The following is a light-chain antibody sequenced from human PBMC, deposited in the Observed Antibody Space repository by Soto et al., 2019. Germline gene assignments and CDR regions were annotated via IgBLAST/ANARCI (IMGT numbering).Light chain of an antibody. V-gene: IGKV3-20*01. J-gene: IGKJ1*01. CDR1: QSVSSSY. CDR2: GAS. CDR3: QQYGSSPRT. Sequence: EIVLTQSPGTLSLSPGERATLSCRASQSVSSSYLAWYQQKPGQPPSLLMYGASRRATGIPERFSGSGSGTDFTLTVSRLEPEDFAVYYCQQYGSSPRTFGKGTKVAIK.